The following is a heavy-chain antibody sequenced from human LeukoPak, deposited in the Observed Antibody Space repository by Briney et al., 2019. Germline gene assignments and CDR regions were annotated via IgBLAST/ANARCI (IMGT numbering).Heavy chain of an antibody. CDR1: GFSLSTSGVG. J-gene: IGHJ3*02. V-gene: IGHV2-5*01. Sequence: ESGPALVNPTQTLTLTCTVSGFSLSTSGVGVGWIRQPPGKALEWLALIYWNDDERYSPSLRSRLTITKDTSKNQVVLTMTNMDPVDTATYFCAHRRLGLAFDIWGQGTMVTVSS. D-gene: IGHD3-10*01. CDR3: AHRRLGLAFDI. CDR2: IYWNDDE.